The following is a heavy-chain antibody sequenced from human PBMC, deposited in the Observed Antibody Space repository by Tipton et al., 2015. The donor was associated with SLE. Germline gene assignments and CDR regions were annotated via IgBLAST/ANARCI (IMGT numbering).Heavy chain of an antibody. V-gene: IGHV4-39*07. J-gene: IGHJ5*02. CDR1: GDSISSSGYQ. CDR2: ISYSENT. D-gene: IGHD1-26*01. CDR3: ARHRSGSSWLDP. Sequence: TLSLTCTVFGDSISSSGYQWGWIRQPPGKGLEWIGRISYSENTYYNPPLRSRVTLLLDMSKNQFSLKVSSVTAADTAVYYCARHRSGSSWLDPWGQGTLVTVAS.